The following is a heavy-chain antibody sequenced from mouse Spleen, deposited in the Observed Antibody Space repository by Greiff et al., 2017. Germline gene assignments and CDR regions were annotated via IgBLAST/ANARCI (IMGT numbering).Heavy chain of an antibody. J-gene: IGHJ4*01. Sequence: QVQLQQPGAELVKPGASVKMSCKASGYTFTSYWITWVKQRPGQGLEWIGDIYPGSGSTNYNEKFKSKATLTVDTSSSTAYMQPSSLTSEDSAVYYCARTVYYGNYLYAMDYWGQGTSVTVSS. CDR2: IYPGSGST. CDR3: ARTVYYGNYLYAMDY. V-gene: IGHV1-55*01. CDR1: GYTFTSYW. D-gene: IGHD2-1*01.